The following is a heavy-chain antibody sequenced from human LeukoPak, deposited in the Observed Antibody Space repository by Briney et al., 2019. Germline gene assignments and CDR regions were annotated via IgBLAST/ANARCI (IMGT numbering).Heavy chain of an antibody. Sequence: GASVKVSCKASGGTFSSYAISWVRQAPGQGLEWMGGIIPIFGTANYAQKSQGRVTITADESTSTAYMELSSLRSEDTAVYYCASASSGWYAAGKRFDYWGQGTLVTVSS. J-gene: IGHJ4*02. CDR1: GGTFSSYA. CDR2: IIPIFGTA. V-gene: IGHV1-69*13. CDR3: ASASSGWYAAGKRFDY. D-gene: IGHD6-19*01.